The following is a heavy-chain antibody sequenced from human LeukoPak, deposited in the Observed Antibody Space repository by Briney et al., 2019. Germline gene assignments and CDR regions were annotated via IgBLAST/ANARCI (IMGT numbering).Heavy chain of an antibody. CDR2: ISSSSSYI. CDR3: ATDQRYAFDY. Sequence: GGSRRLSCAASGFTFSSYSMNWVRQAPGKGLEWVSSISSSSSYIYYADSVKGRVTISRDDGKNTLYLHMNSLRDDDTAVYYCATDQRYAFDYWGQGILVTVSS. CDR1: GFTFSSYS. J-gene: IGHJ4*02. D-gene: IGHD3-9*01. V-gene: IGHV3-21*06.